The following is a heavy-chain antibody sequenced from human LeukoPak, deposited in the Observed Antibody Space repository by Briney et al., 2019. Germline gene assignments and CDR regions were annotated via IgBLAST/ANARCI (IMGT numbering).Heavy chain of an antibody. V-gene: IGHV3-30*02. CDR3: AKVSPLYGGNHPYPDY. CDR2: IRYDGSNK. J-gene: IGHJ4*02. D-gene: IGHD4-23*01. Sequence: GGSLRLSCAASGFTFSSYGMHWVRQAPGKGLEWVAFIRYDGSNKYYADSVKGRFTISRDNSKNTLYLQMNSLRAEDTAVYYCAKVSPLYGGNHPYPDYWGQGTLVTVSS. CDR1: GFTFSSYG.